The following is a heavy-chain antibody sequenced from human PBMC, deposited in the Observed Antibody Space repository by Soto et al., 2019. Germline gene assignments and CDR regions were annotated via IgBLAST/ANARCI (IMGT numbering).Heavy chain of an antibody. V-gene: IGHV3-23*01. D-gene: IGHD3-22*01. CDR1: GFTFSSYA. CDR2: ISGSGGST. CDR3: AKYYYDSSGYYWFFDY. Sequence: GGSLRLSCAASGFTFSSYAMSWVRQAPGKGLEWVSAISGSGGSTYYADSVKGRFTISRDNSKNTLYLQMNSLRAEDTAVYYCAKYYYDSSGYYWFFDYWGQGTLVTVSS. J-gene: IGHJ4*02.